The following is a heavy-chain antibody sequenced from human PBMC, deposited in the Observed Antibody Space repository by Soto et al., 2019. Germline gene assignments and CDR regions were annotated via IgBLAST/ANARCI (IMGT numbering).Heavy chain of an antibody. Sequence: QVQLVQSGAEVKKPGASVKVSCKASGYTFTGYYMHWVRQAPGQGLEWMGWINPNSGGTNYAQKFQGWVTMTRDTSISTAYMELSRLRSDDTAVYYCARDLVPTIFGVVASGYYYYYMDVWGKGTTVTVSS. V-gene: IGHV1-2*04. CDR2: INPNSGGT. J-gene: IGHJ6*03. CDR3: ARDLVPTIFGVVASGYYYYYMDV. CDR1: GYTFTGYY. D-gene: IGHD3-3*01.